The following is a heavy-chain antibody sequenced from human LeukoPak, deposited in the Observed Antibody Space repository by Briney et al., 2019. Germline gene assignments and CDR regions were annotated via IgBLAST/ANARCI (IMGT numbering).Heavy chain of an antibody. CDR1: GFTFTSFA. CDR2: ISYDRNKT. CDR3: ARDQSSGGRWLDY. Sequence: GRSLRLSCAVSGFTFTSFAVHWVRQAPGKGLDWVAVISYDRNKTYYADSVKGRFTISRDNSKNTVYLQMNSLSTEDTAMYYCARDQSSGGRWLDYWGRGTLVSVSS. V-gene: IGHV3-30-3*01. D-gene: IGHD2-15*01. J-gene: IGHJ4*02.